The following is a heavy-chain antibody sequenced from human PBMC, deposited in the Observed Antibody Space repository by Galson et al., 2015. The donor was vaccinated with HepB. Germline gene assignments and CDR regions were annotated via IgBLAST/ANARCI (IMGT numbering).Heavy chain of an antibody. D-gene: IGHD5-18*01. Sequence: SVKVSCKASGYTFTSYYMHWVRQAPGQGLEWMGIINPSGGSTSYAQKLQGRVTMTRDTSTSTVYMELSSLRSEDTAVYYCAREWILGDTAMVHNAFDIWGQGTMVTVSS. CDR1: GYTFTSYY. CDR3: AREWILGDTAMVHNAFDI. CDR2: INPSGGST. V-gene: IGHV1-46*04. J-gene: IGHJ3*02.